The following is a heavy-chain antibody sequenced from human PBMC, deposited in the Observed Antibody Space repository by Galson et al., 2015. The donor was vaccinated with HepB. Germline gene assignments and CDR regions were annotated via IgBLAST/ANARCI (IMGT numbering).Heavy chain of an antibody. J-gene: IGHJ5*02. V-gene: IGHV3-9*01. CDR3: ALSMVRGFNWFDP. D-gene: IGHD3-10*01. CDR2: ISWNSGSI. Sequence: SLRLSCAASGFTFGDYAMHWVRQAPGQGLEWVSGISWNSGSIGYADSVKGRFSISRDNAKNSLHLQMNSLRAEDTALYYCALSMVRGFNWFDPWGQGTLVTVSS. CDR1: GFTFGDYA.